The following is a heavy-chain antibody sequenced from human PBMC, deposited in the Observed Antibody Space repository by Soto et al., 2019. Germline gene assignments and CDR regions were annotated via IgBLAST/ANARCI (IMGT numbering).Heavy chain of an antibody. D-gene: IGHD3-3*01. V-gene: IGHV3-23*01. J-gene: IGHJ6*02. CDR3: AKEAQTSPDYDFWSGYLFPPDHGMDV. CDR2: LIGSGGST. Sequence: PGGPLRLPGAASGLTFSSYAMSWVRQAPGKGLEWVAALIGSGGSTYYADSVKGRFTISRDNSKNTLYLQMNSLRAEDTAVYYCAKEAQTSPDYDFWSGYLFPPDHGMDVWGQGTTVTVSS. CDR1: GLTFSSYA.